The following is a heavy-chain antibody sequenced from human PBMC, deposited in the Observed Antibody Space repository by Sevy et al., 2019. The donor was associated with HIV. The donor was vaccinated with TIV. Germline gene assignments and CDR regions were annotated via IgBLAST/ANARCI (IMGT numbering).Heavy chain of an antibody. V-gene: IGHV4-30-4*01. D-gene: IGHD6-19*01. CDR3: ARGRSSGWYVGLTPPTVLGFDY. Sequence: SETLSLTCTLSGGSISTGDYYWSSIRQPPGKSLEWLGYIYYSGSTYYNPSLKGRVTISVDTSKSQFSLKLSSVTAADTAVYCCARGRSSGWYVGLTPPTVLGFDYWGQGTLVTVSS. J-gene: IGHJ4*02. CDR1: GGSISTGDYY. CDR2: IYYSGST.